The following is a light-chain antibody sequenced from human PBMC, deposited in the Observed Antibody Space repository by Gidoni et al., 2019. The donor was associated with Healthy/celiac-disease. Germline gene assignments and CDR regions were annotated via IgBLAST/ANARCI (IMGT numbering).Light chain of an antibody. J-gene: IGKJ3*01. Sequence: DIQMAQSPSSLSASVGERVTITCQASQDISNYLNWYQQKPGQAPKLLIYDASNLETGVPSRFSGSGSGTDFTFTISSLQPEDIATYYCQQYDNLPATFGPGTKVDIK. V-gene: IGKV1-33*01. CDR2: DAS. CDR1: QDISNY. CDR3: QQYDNLPAT.